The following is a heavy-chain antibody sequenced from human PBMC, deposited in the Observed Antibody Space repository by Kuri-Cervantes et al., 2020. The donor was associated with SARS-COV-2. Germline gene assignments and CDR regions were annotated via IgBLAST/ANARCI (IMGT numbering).Heavy chain of an antibody. CDR1: GFTFSSYR. J-gene: IGHJ3*02. Sequence: GESLKISCAASGFTFSSYRMGWVRQAPGKGLEWVANIKQNGSEKYYVDSVEGRFTISRDNAKNSLYLQMNSLRAEDTAVYYCARTTYGSGSYWDDAFDIWGQGTMVTVSS. CDR2: IKQNGSEK. V-gene: IGHV3-7*01. D-gene: IGHD3-10*01. CDR3: ARTTYGSGSYWDDAFDI.